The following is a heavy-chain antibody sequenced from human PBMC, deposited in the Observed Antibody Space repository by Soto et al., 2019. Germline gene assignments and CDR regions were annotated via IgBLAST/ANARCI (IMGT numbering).Heavy chain of an antibody. Sequence: GASVKVSCKASGYTFTSYDINWVRQATGQGLEWIGWMNPNSGNTGYAQKFQGRVTMTRNTSISTAYMELSSLRSEDTAVYYCARPAQSGYYHYYYYYYMDVWGKGTTVTVSS. CDR3: ARPAQSGYYHYYYYYYMDV. CDR2: MNPNSGNT. J-gene: IGHJ6*03. D-gene: IGHD3-3*01. V-gene: IGHV1-8*01. CDR1: GYTFTSYD.